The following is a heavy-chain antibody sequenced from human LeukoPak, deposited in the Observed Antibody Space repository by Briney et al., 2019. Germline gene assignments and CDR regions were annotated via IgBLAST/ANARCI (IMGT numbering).Heavy chain of an antibody. D-gene: IGHD3-9*01. CDR3: ARDVGALRYFDWVSNWFDP. V-gene: IGHV3-48*03. CDR2: ISSSGSTI. J-gene: IGHJ5*02. Sequence: GGSLRLSCAASGFTFSSYEMNWVRQAPGKGLEWVSYISSSGSTIYYADSVKGRFTISRDNAKNSLYLQMNSLRAEDTAVYYCARDVGALRYFDWVSNWFDPWGQGTLVTVSS. CDR1: GFTFSSYE.